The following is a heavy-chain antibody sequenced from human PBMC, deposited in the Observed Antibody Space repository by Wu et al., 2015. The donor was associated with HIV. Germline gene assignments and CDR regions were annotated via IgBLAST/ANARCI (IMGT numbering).Heavy chain of an antibody. J-gene: IGHJ4*02. CDR1: GYSFTDYD. D-gene: IGHD6-13*01. CDR2: MNPNSGNR. Sequence: QVQLVQSGAEVKRPGASVKVSCKTSGYSFTDYDINWVRQAAGQGLEWMGWMNPNSGNRGYAQKFQGRVTMTRNNSISTAYIELSSLRSDPDTAIYYCARGVILAAGTPPIHFDYWGQGALVTVSS. CDR3: ARGVILAAGTPPIHFDY. V-gene: IGHV1-8*01.